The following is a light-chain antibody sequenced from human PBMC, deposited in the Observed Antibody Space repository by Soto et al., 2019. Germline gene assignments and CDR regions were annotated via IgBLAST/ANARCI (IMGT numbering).Light chain of an antibody. CDR3: QQYASSRT. CDR2: GAS. Sequence: EIVLTQSPGTLSLSPGERATLSCRASQSVTSNYLAWYQQKPGQAPRLLIYGASSRATGIPERFSGSGSGTDFTLIITRREPEDFAVYFYQQYASSRTFGQGTKVEIK. J-gene: IGKJ1*01. CDR1: QSVTSNY. V-gene: IGKV3-20*01.